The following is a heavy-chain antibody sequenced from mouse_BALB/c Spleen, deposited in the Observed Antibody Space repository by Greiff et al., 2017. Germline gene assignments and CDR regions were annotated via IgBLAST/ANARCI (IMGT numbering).Heavy chain of an antibody. CDR3: ARRVTVVEGFAY. J-gene: IGHJ3*01. Sequence: QVQLQQPGAELVKPGASVKLSCKASGYTFTSYWMHWVKQRPGQGLEWIGEIDPSDSYTNYNQKFKGKATLTVDKSSSTAYMQLSSLTSEDSAVYYCARRVTVVEGFAYWGQGTLVTVSA. CDR2: IDPSDSYT. CDR1: GYTFTSYW. V-gene: IGHV1-69*02. D-gene: IGHD1-1*01.